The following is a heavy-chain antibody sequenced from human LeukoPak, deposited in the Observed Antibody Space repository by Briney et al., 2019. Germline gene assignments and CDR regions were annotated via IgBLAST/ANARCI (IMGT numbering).Heavy chain of an antibody. V-gene: IGHV3-43*02. CDR2: ISADGGST. CDR3: AKESGKFDY. CDR1: GLNFDDSA. Sequence: GGSLRLSCVASGLNFDDSAMHWVRQAPGEGLEWVSLISADGGSTFSADSVKGRFSISRDNSKNSLYLQMNSLRSEDTAMYYCAKESGKFDYWGQGTLVAVSS. J-gene: IGHJ4*02.